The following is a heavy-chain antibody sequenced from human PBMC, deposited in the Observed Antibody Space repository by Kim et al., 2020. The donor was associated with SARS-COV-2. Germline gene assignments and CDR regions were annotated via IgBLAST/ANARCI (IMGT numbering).Heavy chain of an antibody. V-gene: IGHV4-34*01. CDR2: INPSGRT. D-gene: IGHD4-17*01. CDR1: GGSFSGYH. CDR3: ARGLGGDYIFDY. Sequence: SETLSLTGAGYGGSFSGYHWSWIRQPPGKGLEWIGEINPSGRTNYNPSLKSRVTISVDTSKNQVSLKLNSVTAADTAVYYCARGLGGDYIFDYWGQGTLVTVSS. J-gene: IGHJ4*02.